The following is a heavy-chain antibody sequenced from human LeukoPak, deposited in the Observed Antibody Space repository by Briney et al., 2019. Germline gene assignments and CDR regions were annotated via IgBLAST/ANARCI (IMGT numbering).Heavy chain of an antibody. CDR2: ISTTGTI. V-gene: IGHV3-48*01. J-gene: IGHJ4*02. CDR3: ARDSLIFGVVTTFDY. Sequence: GGSLRLSCAASGFTFSRFNMNWLRQAPGKGLEWLSYISTTGTIYYAESVKGRFSISRDNAKNTLYLQMNSLRPEDTAVYYCARDSLIFGVVTTFDYWGQGTLVTVSS. CDR1: GFTFSRFN. D-gene: IGHD3-3*01.